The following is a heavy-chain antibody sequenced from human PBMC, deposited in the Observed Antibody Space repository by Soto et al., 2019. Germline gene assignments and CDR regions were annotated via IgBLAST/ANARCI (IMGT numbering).Heavy chain of an antibody. CDR3: AREDTRSYGSGSYLNYYYYGMDV. D-gene: IGHD3-10*01. CDR2: IKQDGSEK. J-gene: IGHJ6*02. V-gene: IGHV3-7*03. CDR1: GFTFSSYW. Sequence: PGESLRLSCAASGFTFSSYWMSWVRQAPGKGLEWVANIKQDGSEKYYVDSVKGRFTISRDDAKNSLYLQMNSLRAEDTAVYYCAREDTRSYGSGSYLNYYYYGMDVWGQGTTVTVSS.